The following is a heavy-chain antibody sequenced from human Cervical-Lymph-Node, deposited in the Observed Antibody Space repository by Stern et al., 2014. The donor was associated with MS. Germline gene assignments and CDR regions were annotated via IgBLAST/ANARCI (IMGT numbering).Heavy chain of an antibody. CDR3: ATTRWDLFTWNWFDP. Sequence: MQLVKSGPGLVKPSQTLSLTCTVSGGSISSSGYYWSWIRQPADKGLEWIGRIHDSGSTYYNPSLKSRVTISMDTAQNQFSLKLPSVTAADTAVYYCATTRWDLFTWNWFDPWGQGTLVTVSS. V-gene: IGHV4-61*02. D-gene: IGHD1-26*01. CDR2: IHDSGST. CDR1: GGSISSSGYY. J-gene: IGHJ5*02.